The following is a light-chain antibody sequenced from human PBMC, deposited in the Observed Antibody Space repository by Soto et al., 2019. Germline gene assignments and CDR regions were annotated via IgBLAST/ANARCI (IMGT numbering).Light chain of an antibody. CDR2: GAS. J-gene: IGKJ3*01. CDR3: QQYGSSLVA. V-gene: IGKV3-20*01. CDR1: QSVSSSY. Sequence: EIVLTQSPGTLSLSPGERATLSCRASQSVSSSYLAWYQQKPGQAPRLLIYGASSRATCIPDRFSGSGSGTDFTLTISRLEPEDFAVYYCQQYGSSLVAFGPGTKVDIK.